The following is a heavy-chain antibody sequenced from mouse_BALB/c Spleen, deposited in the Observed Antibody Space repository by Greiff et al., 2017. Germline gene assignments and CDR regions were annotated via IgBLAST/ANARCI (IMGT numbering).Heavy chain of an antibody. CDR2: INPSSGYT. J-gene: IGHJ4*01. Sequence: VQLQQSAAELARPGASVKMSCKASGYTFTSYTMHWVKQRPGQGLEWIGYINPSSGYTEYNQKFKDKTTLTADKSSSTAYMQLSSLTSEDSAVYYCARRYGSIYYAMDYWGQGTSVTVSS. V-gene: IGHV1-4*02. CDR1: GYTFTSYT. CDR3: ARRYGSIYYAMDY. D-gene: IGHD1-1*01.